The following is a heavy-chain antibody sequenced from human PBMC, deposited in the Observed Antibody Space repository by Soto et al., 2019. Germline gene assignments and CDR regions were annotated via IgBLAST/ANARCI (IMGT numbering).Heavy chain of an antibody. V-gene: IGHV4-34*01. CDR2: INHSGST. Sequence: ASETLSLTCAVYGGSFSGYYWSWIRQPPGKGLEWIGEINHSGSTNYNPSLKSRVTISVDTSKNQFSLKLSSVTAADTAVYYCARGGLGYCSGGSCYSPTSGNWFDPWGQGTLVTVSS. J-gene: IGHJ5*02. D-gene: IGHD2-15*01. CDR1: GGSFSGYY. CDR3: ARGGLGYCSGGSCYSPTSGNWFDP.